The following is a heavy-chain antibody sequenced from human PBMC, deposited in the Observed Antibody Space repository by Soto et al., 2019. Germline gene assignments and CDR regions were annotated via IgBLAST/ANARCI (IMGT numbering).Heavy chain of an antibody. D-gene: IGHD2-21*01. J-gene: IGHJ4*02. V-gene: IGHV4-30-2*01. CDR2: IYPSGST. CDR3: ARGGDYYFDS. Sequence: QLQLQESGSGLVKPSQTLSLTCTVSGGSVSSGGFSWSWIRQPPGKGLEWIGYIYPSGSTYYNPSLKSRVTISLHRSKNQFSLKLTSVTAADSAVYYCARGGDYYFDSWGQGTLVTVSS. CDR1: GGSVSSGGFS.